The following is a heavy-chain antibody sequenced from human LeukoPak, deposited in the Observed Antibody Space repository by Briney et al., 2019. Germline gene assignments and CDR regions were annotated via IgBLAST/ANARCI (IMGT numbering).Heavy chain of an antibody. CDR2: TYYKSKQSN. Sequence: PSHTLSLIRAISGDSVSSNSAAWNRTRQSPSRGLEWLGRTYYKSKQSNDYAVSVQSRITINPDTSRNQFSLQLNYVTPEDTAVYYSARGNLSHPYCSSTSCRMHFDIWGQGTMVTVSS. J-gene: IGHJ3*02. CDR3: ARGNLSHPYCSSTSCRMHFDI. V-gene: IGHV6-1*01. CDR1: GDSVSSNSAA. D-gene: IGHD2-2*01.